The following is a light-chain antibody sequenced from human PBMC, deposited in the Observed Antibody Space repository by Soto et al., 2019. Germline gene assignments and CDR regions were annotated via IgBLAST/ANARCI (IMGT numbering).Light chain of an antibody. V-gene: IGLV2-14*01. CDR2: EVT. Sequence: QSALTQPASVSGSPGQSITISCTGTSSDIGRYDFVSWYQQHPGKAPKLLIYEVTNRPSGVSNRFSGSKSGNTASLTISELQAEDEADYYRNSYLTNTLPYVFGTGTKVTVL. J-gene: IGLJ1*01. CDR3: NSYLTNTLPYV. CDR1: SSDIGRYDF.